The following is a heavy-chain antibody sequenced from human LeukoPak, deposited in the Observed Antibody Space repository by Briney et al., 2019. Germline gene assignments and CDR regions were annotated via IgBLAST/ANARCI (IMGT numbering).Heavy chain of an antibody. Sequence: SETLSLTCAVTGGFITSSNWWSWVRQTPGKGLEWIGEIYHSGSTNYNPSLKSRVTISVDKSKNQFSLKLSSVTAADTAVYYCARYSGTGYGMYYFDYWGQGTLVTVSS. CDR2: IYHSGST. CDR3: ARYSGTGYGMYYFDY. D-gene: IGHD1-1*01. J-gene: IGHJ4*02. V-gene: IGHV4-4*02. CDR1: GGFITSSNW.